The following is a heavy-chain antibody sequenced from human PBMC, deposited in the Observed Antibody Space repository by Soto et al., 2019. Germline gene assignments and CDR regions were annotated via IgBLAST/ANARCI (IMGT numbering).Heavy chain of an antibody. CDR1: GYTFTSYG. CDR3: ARASGSSYWFDP. CDR2: ISAYNGNT. V-gene: IGHV1-18*01. Sequence: ASVKVSCKASGYTFTSYGISWVRQAPGQGLEWMGWISAYNGNTNYAQKLQGRVTMTTDPSTSTAYMELRSLSFDDTAVYYCARASGSSYWFDPWGQGTLVTV. J-gene: IGHJ5*02. D-gene: IGHD1-26*01.